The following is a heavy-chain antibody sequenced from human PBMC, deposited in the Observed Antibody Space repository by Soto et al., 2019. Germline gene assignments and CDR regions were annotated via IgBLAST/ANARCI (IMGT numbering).Heavy chain of an antibody. CDR1: GFTFRSYV. V-gene: IGHV3-33*05. D-gene: IGHD3-16*01. CDR2: TSYDGSNN. Sequence: QVQLVESGGGVVQPGTSLRLSCVGSGFTFRSYVIHWVRQAPGKGLEWVALTSYDGSNNFDGDSVKGRFTISRHNSRNTVELQMYSLRFEDPALYFCARWGPTGGLDVWGQGTLVSVSS. J-gene: IGHJ4*02. CDR3: ARWGPTGGLDV.